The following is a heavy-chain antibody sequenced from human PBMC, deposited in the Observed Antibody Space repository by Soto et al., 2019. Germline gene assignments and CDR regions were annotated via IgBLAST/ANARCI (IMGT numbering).Heavy chain of an antibody. J-gene: IGHJ5*01. CDR3: AKNPNGFDS. Sequence: EVQLLESGGGLVQPGGSLRLSCAASGLTFSRHAMAWVRQAPGKGLEWLSSISESSSSTYYADSVKGRFTISKDNSKNMLYLQMNSLRAEDTAVYYGAKNPNGFDSWGQGTLVTVSS. V-gene: IGHV3-23*01. CDR2: ISESSSST. CDR1: GLTFSRHA.